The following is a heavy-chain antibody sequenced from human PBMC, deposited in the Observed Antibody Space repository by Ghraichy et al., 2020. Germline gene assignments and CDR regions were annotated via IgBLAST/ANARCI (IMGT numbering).Heavy chain of an antibody. Sequence: GGSLRLSCAASGFTFSNYWMSWVRQAPGKGLEWVANMKEDGTEKDYVDSVRGRFTISRDNAKNSLYLQMNSLRAEDTAVYYCARDLCSNSCLENRNFDHWGQGSLVIVSS. CDR2: MKEDGTEK. CDR3: ARDLCSNSCLENRNFDH. V-gene: IGHV3-7*01. D-gene: IGHD2-2*01. J-gene: IGHJ4*02. CDR1: GFTFSNYW.